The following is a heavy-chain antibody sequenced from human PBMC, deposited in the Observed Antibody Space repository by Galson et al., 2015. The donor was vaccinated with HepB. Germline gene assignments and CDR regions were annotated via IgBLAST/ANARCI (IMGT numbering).Heavy chain of an antibody. V-gene: IGHV1-69*04. CDR1: GGTFSSYT. D-gene: IGHD1-1*01. Sequence: SVKVSCKASGGTFSSYTISWVRQAPGQGLEWMGRIIPILGIANYAQKFQGRVTITADESTSTAYMELSSLRSEDTAVYYCAREDNWNDVGHWYFDLWGRGTLVTVSS. J-gene: IGHJ2*01. CDR3: AREDNWNDVGHWYFDL. CDR2: IIPILGIA.